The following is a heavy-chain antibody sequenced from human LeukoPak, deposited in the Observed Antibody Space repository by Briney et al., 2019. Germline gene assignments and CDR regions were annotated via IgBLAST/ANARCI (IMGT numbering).Heavy chain of an antibody. CDR2: FYYSGST. CDR1: GGSISSSRYY. J-gene: IGHJ4*02. V-gene: IGHV4-39*01. Sequence: SETLSLTCSVVSGGSISSSRYYWGWIRQPPGKGLEWIGSFYYSGSTYYNPSLKSRVTISADTSKNQFSLKLSSVTAADTAVYYCARLWRAAIDYGGQGTLVTVSS. D-gene: IGHD1-1*01. CDR3: ARLWRAAIDY.